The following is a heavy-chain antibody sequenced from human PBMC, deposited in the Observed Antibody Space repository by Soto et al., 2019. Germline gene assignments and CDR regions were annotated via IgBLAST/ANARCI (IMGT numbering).Heavy chain of an antibody. CDR3: ARLPRSGWDHYYYGMDV. J-gene: IGHJ6*02. CDR1: GFTFITYG. CDR2: MSHDGSHK. Sequence: QVQLVESGGGVVQAGGSLGLSCTASGFTFITYGMHWVRQAPGKGSEWVAVMSHDGSHKAFLDSVKGRFIISRDNSKNTLYLQMTRLRPDDTAVYYCARLPRSGWDHYYYGMDVWGQGTTVIVSS. D-gene: IGHD6-19*01. V-gene: IGHV3-30*03.